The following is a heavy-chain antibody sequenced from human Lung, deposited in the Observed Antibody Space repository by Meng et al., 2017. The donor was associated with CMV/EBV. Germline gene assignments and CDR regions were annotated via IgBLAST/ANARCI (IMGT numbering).Heavy chain of an antibody. Sequence: GESXKISCAASGFTFSGSAMHWVRQASGKGLEWVGRIRSKANSYATAYAASVKGRFTISRDDSKNTAYLQMNSLKTEDTAVYYCTSWPDYKDYYYYGMDVWGQGXTVTVSS. D-gene: IGHD4-11*01. CDR3: TSWPDYKDYYYYGMDV. CDR1: GFTFSGSA. V-gene: IGHV3-73*01. J-gene: IGHJ6*02. CDR2: IRSKANSYAT.